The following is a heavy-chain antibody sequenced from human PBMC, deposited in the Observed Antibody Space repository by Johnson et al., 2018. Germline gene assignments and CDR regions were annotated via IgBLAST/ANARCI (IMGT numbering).Heavy chain of an antibody. V-gene: IGHV1-8*01. D-gene: IGHD1-1*01. J-gene: IGHJ3*02. CDR2: MNPNSGNT. Sequence: QVQLVESGAEVKKPGASXKVSCKASGYTFTSYDINWVRQATGQGLEWMGWMNPNSGNTGYAQKFQGRVTMTRNTSISTAYMELSSLRSEDTAGYYCARALRTTDAFDIWGQGTMVTVSS. CDR3: ARALRTTDAFDI. CDR1: GYTFTSYD.